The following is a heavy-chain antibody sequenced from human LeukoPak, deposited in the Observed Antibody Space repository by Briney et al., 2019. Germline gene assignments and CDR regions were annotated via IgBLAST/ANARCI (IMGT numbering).Heavy chain of an antibody. D-gene: IGHD3-3*01. CDR1: GGTFSSYA. CDR2: IIPIFGTA. J-gene: IGHJ4*02. CDR3: ARGTHQYDFRSGYSPLPFDY. V-gene: IGHV1-69*01. Sequence: SVKVSCKASGGTFSSYAISWVRQAPGQGLEWMGGIIPIFGTANYAQKFQGRVTITADESTSTAYMELSSLRSEDTAVYYCARGTHQYDFRSGYSPLPFDYWGQGTLVTVSS.